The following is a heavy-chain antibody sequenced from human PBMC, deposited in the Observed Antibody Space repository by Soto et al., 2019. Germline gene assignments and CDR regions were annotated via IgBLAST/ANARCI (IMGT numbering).Heavy chain of an antibody. CDR2: TRNKANSYTT. J-gene: IGHJ6*03. V-gene: IGHV3-72*01. D-gene: IGHD3-9*01. CDR1: GFTFSDHY. CDR3: AASPYLTGYRYYYYYYMDV. Sequence: GGSLRLSCAASGFTFSDHYMDWVRQAPGKGLEWVGRTRNKANSYTTEYAASVKGRFTISRDDSKNSLYLQMNSLKTEDTAVYYCAASPYLTGYRYYYYYYMDVWGKGTTVTVSS.